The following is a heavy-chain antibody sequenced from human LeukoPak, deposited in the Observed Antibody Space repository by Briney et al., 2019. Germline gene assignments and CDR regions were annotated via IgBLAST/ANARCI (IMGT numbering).Heavy chain of an antibody. D-gene: IGHD2-2*01. Sequence: SVKVSCKASGGTFSSYAISWVRQAPGQGLEWMGGIIPIFGTANYAQKFQGRVTITADESTSTAYMELSSLRSEDTAVYYCARGCSSTSCYRFPYDAFDIWGQGTMVTVSS. CDR2: IIPIFGTA. CDR3: ARGCSSTSCYRFPYDAFDI. V-gene: IGHV1-69*13. J-gene: IGHJ3*02. CDR1: GGTFSSYA.